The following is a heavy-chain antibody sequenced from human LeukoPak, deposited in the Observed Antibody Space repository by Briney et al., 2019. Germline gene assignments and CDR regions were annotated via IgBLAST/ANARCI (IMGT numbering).Heavy chain of an antibody. V-gene: IGHV3-48*03. CDR3: AKRSGSGGPFDY. Sequence: GGSLRLSCAASGFTFSSYEMNWVRQAPGKGLEWVSYISSSGSTIYYADSVKGRFTISRDNAKNSLYLQMNSLRVEDTAVYYCAKRSGSGGPFDYWGQGFLVTVSS. J-gene: IGHJ4*02. D-gene: IGHD3-10*01. CDR1: GFTFSSYE. CDR2: ISSSGSTI.